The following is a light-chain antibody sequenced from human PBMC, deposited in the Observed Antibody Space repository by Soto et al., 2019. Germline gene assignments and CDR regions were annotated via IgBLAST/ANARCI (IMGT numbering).Light chain of an antibody. J-gene: IGKJ1*01. CDR3: QQYGSLGT. V-gene: IGKV3-20*01. Sequence: HSAGALSLSPGERATLSGRASQSVSNNYLAWYQQKPGQAPRLLIYGASNRATGIPDRFSGSGSGTDFTLTISRLEPEDFAVYYCQQYGSLGTFAQGGKVDIK. CDR1: QSVSNNY. CDR2: GAS.